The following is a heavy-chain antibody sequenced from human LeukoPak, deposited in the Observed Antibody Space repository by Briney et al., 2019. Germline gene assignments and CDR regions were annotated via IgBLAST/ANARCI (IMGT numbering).Heavy chain of an antibody. Sequence: GGSLRLSCATSGFSLSRNGMHWVRQAPGQGLEWVAFTLSDGSYEYYADSVKGRFTISRDNSKNTLYLQMNSLRAEDTAVYYCAKMVDYGDRFDAFDIWGQGTMVTVSS. J-gene: IGHJ3*02. D-gene: IGHD4-17*01. V-gene: IGHV3-30*02. CDR1: GFSLSRNG. CDR3: AKMVDYGDRFDAFDI. CDR2: TLSDGSYE.